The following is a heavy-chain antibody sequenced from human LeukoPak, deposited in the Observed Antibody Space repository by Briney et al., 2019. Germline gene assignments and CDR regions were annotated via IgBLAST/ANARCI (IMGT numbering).Heavy chain of an antibody. D-gene: IGHD4-11*01. J-gene: IGHJ6*02. CDR2: KNPNSGRT. CDR1: GYTFTSYD. Sequence: ASVKVSCKASGYTFTSYDINWVRQATGQGLEWMGWKNPNSGRTGIAQKFQGRLTMTMNTAISTAYMEWSSLTSEDTVVYYCARGPVTTHGMYVWGQGTTVTVSS. V-gene: IGHV1-8*01. CDR3: ARGPVTTHGMYV.